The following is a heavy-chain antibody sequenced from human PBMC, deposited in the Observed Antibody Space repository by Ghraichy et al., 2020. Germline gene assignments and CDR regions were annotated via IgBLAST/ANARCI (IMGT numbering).Heavy chain of an antibody. CDR3: ARDRLSSGYLDY. Sequence: SQTLSLTCAVSGGSLSSGGYSWSWIRQPPGKGLEWIGYIYHSGSTYYNPSLKSRVTISVDRSKNQFSLKLSSVTAADTAVYYCARDRLSSGYLDYWGQGTLVTVSS. CDR2: IYHSGST. CDR1: GGSLSSGGYS. J-gene: IGHJ4*02. V-gene: IGHV4-30-2*01. D-gene: IGHD2-15*01.